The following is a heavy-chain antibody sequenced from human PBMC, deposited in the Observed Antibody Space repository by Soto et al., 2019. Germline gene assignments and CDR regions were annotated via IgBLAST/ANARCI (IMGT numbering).Heavy chain of an antibody. J-gene: IGHJ4*02. CDR1: GGSISSGGDY. CDR2: IYYSGST. D-gene: IGHD1-7*01. V-gene: IGHV4-31*03. CDR3: ASRVDDGITGTTLDY. Sequence: QVQLQESGPGLVKPSQTLSLTCTVSGGSISSGGDYWSWIRQHPGKGLEWIGYIYYSGSTYYNPSLKSRGTISVDTSKNQVSLKLSSVTAADTAVYYCASRVDDGITGTTLDYWGQGTLVTVSS.